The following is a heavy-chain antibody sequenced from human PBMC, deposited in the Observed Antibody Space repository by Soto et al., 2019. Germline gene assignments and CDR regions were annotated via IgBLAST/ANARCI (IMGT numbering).Heavy chain of an antibody. V-gene: IGHV3-30-3*01. J-gene: IGHJ4*02. CDR1: GFTFSSYA. CDR2: ISYDGSNE. CDR3: ARPYSSGWYGDLDY. D-gene: IGHD6-19*01. Sequence: PGGSLRLSCTASGFTFSSYAMHWVRQAPGKGLEWVAVISYDGSNEYYADSVKGRFTISRDNSKNTMYLQMNSLRVEDTAVYYCARPYSSGWYGDLDYWGQGTLVTVSS.